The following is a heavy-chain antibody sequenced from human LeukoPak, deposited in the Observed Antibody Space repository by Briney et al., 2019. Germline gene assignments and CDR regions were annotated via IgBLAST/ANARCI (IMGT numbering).Heavy chain of an antibody. Sequence: SETLSLTCAVYGGSFSGYYWNWIRQPPGRGLEWIGEMNHSRGTNYSPSLESRVTISVDTSKNLFSLKMTYVTAADTAVYYCARMVSEATFDYWGQGTLVTVSS. CDR3: ARMVSEATFDY. D-gene: IGHD6-25*01. J-gene: IGHJ4*02. V-gene: IGHV4-34*01. CDR1: GGSFSGYY. CDR2: MNHSRGT.